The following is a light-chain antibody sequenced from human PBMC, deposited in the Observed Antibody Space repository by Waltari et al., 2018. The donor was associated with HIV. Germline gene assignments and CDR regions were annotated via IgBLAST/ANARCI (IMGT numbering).Light chain of an antibody. V-gene: IGLV9-49*01. CDR1: SASSNYK. Sequence: QPVLTQPPSASASLGASVTPPYPLSSASSNYKVAWYHQRPGKGPRFVMRVGTGGIVGSKGDGIPDRFSVLGSGLNRYLTIKNIQEEDESDYHCGADLGSGSNFVYVFGTGTKVTVL. CDR2: VGTGGIVG. J-gene: IGLJ1*01. CDR3: GADLGSGSNFVYV.